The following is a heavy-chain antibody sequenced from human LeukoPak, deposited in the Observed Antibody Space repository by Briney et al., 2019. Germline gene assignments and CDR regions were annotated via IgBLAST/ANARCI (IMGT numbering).Heavy chain of an antibody. V-gene: IGHV3-64D*09. CDR2: ISDSGGST. J-gene: IGHJ6*02. CDR1: GFLFSSYA. Sequence: GGSLRLSCSASGFLFSSYAMHWVRQAPGNGLEYVSAISDSGGSTYYADSVKGRFTISRDNSKNTLYLQMSSLRAEDTAVYFCVRGYSFGPYGMDVWGQGTTVTVSS. CDR3: VRGYSFGPYGMDV. D-gene: IGHD2-15*01.